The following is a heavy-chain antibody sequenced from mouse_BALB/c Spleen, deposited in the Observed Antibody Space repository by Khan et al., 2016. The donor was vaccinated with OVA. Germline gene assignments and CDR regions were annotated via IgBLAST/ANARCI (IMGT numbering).Heavy chain of an antibody. D-gene: IGHD2-14*01. CDR3: ARVGYNGTMDC. CDR1: GFTFTNYG. CDR2: INPYTGDP. J-gene: IGHJ4*01. Sequence: QIQLVQSGPELKKPGATVQISCKASGFTFTNYGMNWVKQAPGQGLKWIGWINPYTGDPTFADDFKGRFAFSLDTSASTAYLQINSLTNEDTATYFCARVGYNGTMDCWGQGTSVTVSS. V-gene: IGHV9-3-1*01.